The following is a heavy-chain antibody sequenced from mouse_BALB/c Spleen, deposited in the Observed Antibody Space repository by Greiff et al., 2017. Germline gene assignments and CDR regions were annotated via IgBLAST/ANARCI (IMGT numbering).Heavy chain of an antibody. CDR1: GFTFSSFG. CDR3: ARSGGILLDD. V-gene: IGHV5-17*02. J-gene: IGHJ2*01. D-gene: IGHD3-1*01. CDR2: ISSGSSTI. Sequence: EVQLVESGGGLVQPGGSRTLSCAVSGFTFSSFGMYWVRQAPAKGLEWVAYISSGSSTIYYADTVKGRFTISRDNPKNTLFLQMTSLRSEDTAMYYCARSGGILLDDWGEGTTLTVSS.